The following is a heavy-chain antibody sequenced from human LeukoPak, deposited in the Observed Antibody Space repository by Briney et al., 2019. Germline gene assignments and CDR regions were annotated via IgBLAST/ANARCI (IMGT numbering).Heavy chain of an antibody. D-gene: IGHD5-18*01. CDR2: ITPIFGTA. V-gene: IGHV1-69*06. J-gene: IGHJ4*02. Sequence: SVKVSCKASGATFSNYGINWVRQAPGQGLEWMGGITPIFGTANYVQKFQGRVTITADKSTSTAYMELSRLRSEDTATYYCARASSDDTAMATPFAYWGQGTLVIVSS. CDR1: GATFSNYG. CDR3: ARASSDDTAMATPFAY.